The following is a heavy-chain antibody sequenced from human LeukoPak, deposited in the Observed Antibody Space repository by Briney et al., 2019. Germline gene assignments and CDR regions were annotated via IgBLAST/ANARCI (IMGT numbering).Heavy chain of an antibody. V-gene: IGHV3-49*04. D-gene: IGHD3-10*01. J-gene: IGHJ6*02. CDR3: TRRDGFGELFTYGMDV. CDR2: IRSKAYGGTT. CDR1: GFTFGDYA. Sequence: GGSLRLSCTASGFTFGDYAMSWVRQAPGKGLEWVGFIRSKAYGGTTEYAASVKGRFTISRDDSKSIAYLQMNSLKTEDTAVYYCTRRDGFGELFTYGMDVWGQGTTVTVSS.